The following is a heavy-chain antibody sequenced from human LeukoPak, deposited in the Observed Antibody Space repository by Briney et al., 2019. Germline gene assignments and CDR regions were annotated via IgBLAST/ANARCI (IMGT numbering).Heavy chain of an antibody. D-gene: IGHD2-2*01. J-gene: IGHJ4*02. V-gene: IGHV4-39*01. CDR3: ARHDCSSTNCRCFDY. CDR2: IHYSGST. CDR1: GGSISTETYY. Sequence: SETLSLTCNVSGGSISTETYYWAWVRQPPGKGLEWIGRIHYSGSTYDNATLQSRLSLSVDTSKSQFSLRLSSVTAAEPAVYYCARHDCSSTNCRCFDYWGQGTLVAVSS.